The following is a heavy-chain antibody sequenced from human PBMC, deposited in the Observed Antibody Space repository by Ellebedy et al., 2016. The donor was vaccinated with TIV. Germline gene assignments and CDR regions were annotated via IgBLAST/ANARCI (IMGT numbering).Heavy chain of an antibody. V-gene: IGHV4-34*01. CDR2: INHSGST. D-gene: IGHD4-17*01. Sequence: SETLSLTXAVYGGSFSGYYWSWIRQPPGKGLEWIGEINHSGSTNYNPSLKSRVTISVDTSKNQFSLKLSSVTAADTAVYYCARVRPYAFDYWGQGTLVTVSS. CDR3: ARVRPYAFDY. CDR1: GGSFSGYY. J-gene: IGHJ4*02.